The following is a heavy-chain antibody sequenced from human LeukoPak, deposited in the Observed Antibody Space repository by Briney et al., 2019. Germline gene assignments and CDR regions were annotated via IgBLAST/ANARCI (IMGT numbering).Heavy chain of an antibody. Sequence: GSSQKISCKGSAYSFTSSWIGWVRQMGGEGLEWMGIVYPGDSDTRYSPSFQGQVTISADKSISTAYLQWSSLKASDTAMYYCARGADAFDIWGQGTMVTVSS. CDR2: VYPGDSDT. CDR3: ARGADAFDI. V-gene: IGHV5-51*01. CDR1: AYSFTSSW. J-gene: IGHJ3*02.